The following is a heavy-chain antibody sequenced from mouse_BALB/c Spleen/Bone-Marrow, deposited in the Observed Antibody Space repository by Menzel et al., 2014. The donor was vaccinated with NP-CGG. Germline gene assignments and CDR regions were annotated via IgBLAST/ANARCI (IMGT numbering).Heavy chain of an antibody. Sequence: EVQGVESGGGLVQPGGSLRLSRATSGFTFTDYYMNWVRQPPGKALEWLGFIRNKANGYTTEYSASVKGRFTISRDNSQSILYLQMNTLRAEDSATYYCARDKGGILFDYWGQGTTLTVSS. D-gene: IGHD1-1*02. CDR3: ARDKGGILFDY. V-gene: IGHV7-3*02. CDR2: IRNKANGYTT. J-gene: IGHJ2*01. CDR1: GFTFTDYY.